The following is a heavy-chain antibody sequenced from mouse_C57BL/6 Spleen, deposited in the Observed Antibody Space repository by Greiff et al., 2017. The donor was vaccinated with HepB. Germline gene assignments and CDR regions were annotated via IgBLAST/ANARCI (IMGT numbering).Heavy chain of an antibody. CDR3: ARGDNWEGAYFDY. J-gene: IGHJ2*01. CDR2: IYIGNGYT. D-gene: IGHD4-1*01. CDR1: GYTFTSYG. V-gene: IGHV1-58*01. Sequence: EVKLQESGAELVRPGSSVKMSCKTSGYTFTSYGINWVKQRPGQGLEWIGYIYIGNGYTEYNEKFKVKATLTSDTSSSTAYMQLSSLTSEDSAIYCCARGDNWEGAYFDYWGQGTTLTVSS.